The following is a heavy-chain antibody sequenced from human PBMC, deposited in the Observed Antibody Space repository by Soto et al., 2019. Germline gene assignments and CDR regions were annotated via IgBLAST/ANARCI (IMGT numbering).Heavy chain of an antibody. CDR2: ISGSGGST. CDR1: GFTFSSYG. CDR3: AKVVYYHDSRGSV. V-gene: IGHV3-23*01. D-gene: IGHD3-22*01. J-gene: IGHJ4*02. Sequence: GGPLRDSCAASGFTFSSYGMSWVRQAPGRGLEWVSAISGSGGSTYYADSVKGRFTISRDNSKNTLYLQMNSLRAEDTAVYYCAKVVYYHDSRGSVWGQRTLDNVSS.